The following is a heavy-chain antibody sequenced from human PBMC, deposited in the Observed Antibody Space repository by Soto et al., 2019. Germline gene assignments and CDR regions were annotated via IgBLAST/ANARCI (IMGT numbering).Heavy chain of an antibody. J-gene: IGHJ6*02. D-gene: IGHD2-8*02. CDR2: ISGSDGKT. CDR3: TKDWTGNTCPCMDV. Sequence: EVQLLESGGGLVQPGGSLRLSCTACGFTFSTYAMTWVRQAPGKGLEWVSTISGSDGKTYYADSVRGRFTISRDNSKDTLYLQMNSLTAEDTATYYCTKDWTGNTCPCMDVWGQGTTVTVSS. CDR1: GFTFSTYA. V-gene: IGHV3-23*01.